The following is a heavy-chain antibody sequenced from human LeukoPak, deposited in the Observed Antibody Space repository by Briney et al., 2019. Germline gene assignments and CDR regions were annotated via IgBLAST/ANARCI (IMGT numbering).Heavy chain of an antibody. V-gene: IGHV4-59*08. J-gene: IGHJ5*01. D-gene: IGHD2/OR15-2a*01. CDR3: ARQVVIIPSSRGGPWFDP. CDR1: GASVKSDY. CDR2: VYYSGST. Sequence: SETLSLTCSVSGASVKSDYWSWIRQSPGKGLEWIANVYYSGSTNYNPSLKSRVTISVDASKNQISLKLSSVTAADMAVYYCARQVVIIPSSRGGPWFDPWGQGTLVAVSS.